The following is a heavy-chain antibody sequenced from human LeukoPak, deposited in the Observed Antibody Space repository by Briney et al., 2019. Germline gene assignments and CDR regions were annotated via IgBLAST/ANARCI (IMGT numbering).Heavy chain of an antibody. Sequence: GGSLRLSCAASEFTFSSYGMHWVRQAPGKGLELVALIPYDGSNKYYADSVKGRFTISRDNSKNTLYLQMNSLRAEDTAVYYCAKSYYHTSGHPSDNDAFDIWGQGTMVTVSS. D-gene: IGHD3-22*01. CDR3: AKSYYHTSGHPSDNDAFDI. CDR1: EFTFSSYG. J-gene: IGHJ3*02. CDR2: IPYDGSNK. V-gene: IGHV3-30*02.